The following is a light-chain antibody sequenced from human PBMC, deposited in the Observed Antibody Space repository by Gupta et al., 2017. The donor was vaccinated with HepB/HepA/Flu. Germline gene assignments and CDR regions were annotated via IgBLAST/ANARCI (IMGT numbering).Light chain of an antibody. J-gene: IGLJ3*02. V-gene: IGLV2-14*01. CDR3: SSYTSSSTSV. Sequence: QSALTQPASVSGSPGQSITISCTGTSSDVGGYNYVSWYHQHPGKAPKLMIYDVSNRPSGVSNRFSGSKSGNTASLTISGLQAEDEADYYCSSYTSSSTSVFGGGTKLTVL. CDR1: SSDVGGYNY. CDR2: DVS.